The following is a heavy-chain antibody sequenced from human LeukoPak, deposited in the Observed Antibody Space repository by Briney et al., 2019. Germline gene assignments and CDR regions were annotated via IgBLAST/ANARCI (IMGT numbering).Heavy chain of an antibody. D-gene: IGHD3-3*01. CDR1: GGSISSYY. CDR2: IYTSGST. Sequence: SETLSLTCTVSGGSISSYYWSWIRQPAGKGLEWIGRIYTSGSTNYNASLKSRVSMSVDTSKNQFSLKLSSVTAADTAVYFCARRGTIFGPESLWGRGTLVTVSS. CDR3: ARRGTIFGPESL. V-gene: IGHV4-4*07. J-gene: IGHJ2*01.